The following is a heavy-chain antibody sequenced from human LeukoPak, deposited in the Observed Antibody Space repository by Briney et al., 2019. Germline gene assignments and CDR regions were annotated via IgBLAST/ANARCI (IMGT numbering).Heavy chain of an antibody. Sequence: ASVKVSCKASGYTFTSYGISWVRQAPGQGLEWMGWISAYNGNTNYAQKLQGRVTMTTDTSTGTAYMELRSLRSDDTAVYYCAREYYYDSSGYYYYWGQGTLVTVSS. CDR1: GYTFTSYG. CDR2: ISAYNGNT. D-gene: IGHD3-22*01. V-gene: IGHV1-18*01. CDR3: AREYYYDSSGYYYY. J-gene: IGHJ4*02.